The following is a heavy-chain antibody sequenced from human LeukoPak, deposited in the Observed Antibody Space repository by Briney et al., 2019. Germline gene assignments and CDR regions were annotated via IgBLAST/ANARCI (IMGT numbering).Heavy chain of an antibody. J-gene: IGHJ3*01. CDR3: ARYVSGSFFAFDL. D-gene: IGHD3-10*01. CDR2: IYYSGNT. CDR1: GDSFSSYY. V-gene: IGHV4-59*01. Sequence: SETLSLTCSVPGDSFSSYYWSWIRQPPGKGLEWIGYIYYSGNTNYNPSPKSRVNISEHTYKNQFSLKLSSENDAHRAVYYCARYVSGSFFAFDLWGQGTMVTVSS.